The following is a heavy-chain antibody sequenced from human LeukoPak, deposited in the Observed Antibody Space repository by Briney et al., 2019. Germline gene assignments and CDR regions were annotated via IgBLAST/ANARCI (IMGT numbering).Heavy chain of an antibody. J-gene: IGHJ3*02. CDR1: GFTFSSYW. D-gene: IGHD2-2*03. CDR3: ARVLDIVVVPAADDAFDI. CDR2: IKQDGSEK. V-gene: IGHV3-7*01. Sequence: GGSLRLSCAASGFTFSSYWMSWVRQAPGKGLEWVANIKQDGSEKYYVDSVKGRFTISRDNAKNSLYLQMNSLRAEDTAVYYCARVLDIVVVPAADDAFDIWGQGTMVTVSS.